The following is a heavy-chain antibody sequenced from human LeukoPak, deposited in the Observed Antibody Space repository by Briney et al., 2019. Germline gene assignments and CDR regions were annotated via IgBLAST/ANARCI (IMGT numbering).Heavy chain of an antibody. D-gene: IGHD4-23*01. CDR3: ARDRFGYGGNSGL. CDR1: GFTVSSNY. Sequence: GGSLRLSCAASGFTVSSNYMSWVRQAPGKGLEWVSVIYSGGSTYYADSVKGRFTISRDNSKNTLFLQMNSLRAEDTAVYYCARDRFGYGGNSGLWGQGTLVTVSS. CDR2: IYSGGST. V-gene: IGHV3-66*01. J-gene: IGHJ4*02.